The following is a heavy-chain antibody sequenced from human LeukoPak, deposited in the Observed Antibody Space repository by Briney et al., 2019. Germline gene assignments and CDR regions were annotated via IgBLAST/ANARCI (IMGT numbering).Heavy chain of an antibody. CDR1: GYTFTGYY. CDR3: ARGEYSSSSGTFPFDY. J-gene: IGHJ4*02. D-gene: IGHD6-6*01. V-gene: IGHV1-2*02. CDR2: INPNSGGT. Sequence: ASVKVSCKASGYTFTGYYMHWVRQAPGQGLEWMGWINPNSGGTNYAQKFQGRVTMTRDTSISTAYMELSRLRSDDTAVYYCARGEYSSSSGTFPFDYWGQGTLVTVSS.